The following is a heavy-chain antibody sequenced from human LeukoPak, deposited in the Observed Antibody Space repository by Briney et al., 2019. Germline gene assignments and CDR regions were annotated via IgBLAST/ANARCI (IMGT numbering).Heavy chain of an antibody. CDR3: ASGVIVVVPAAKDSFDY. CDR2: ISSSSSTI. V-gene: IGHV3-48*02. J-gene: IGHJ4*02. CDR1: GFTLSSYS. Sequence: AGGSLRLSCAASGFTLSSYSMNWVRQAPGKGLEWVSYISSSSSTIYYADSVKGRFTISRDNAKNSLYLQMNSLRDEDTAVYYCASGVIVVVPAAKDSFDYWGQGTLVTVSS. D-gene: IGHD2-2*01.